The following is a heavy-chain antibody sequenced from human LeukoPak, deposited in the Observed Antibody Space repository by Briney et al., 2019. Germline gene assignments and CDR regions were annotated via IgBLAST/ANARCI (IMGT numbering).Heavy chain of an antibody. V-gene: IGHV3-48*03. CDR1: GFTFSSYE. CDR3: AREGSSWYLYYFDY. D-gene: IGHD6-13*01. CDR2: ISSSGSTI. J-gene: IGHJ4*02. Sequence: GGSLRLSCAASGFTFSSYEMNWVRQAPGKGLEWVSYISSSGSTIYYADSVKGRFTISRDNAKNSLYLQMNSLRAEDTAVYYCAREGSSWYLYYFDYWGQGTLVTVSS.